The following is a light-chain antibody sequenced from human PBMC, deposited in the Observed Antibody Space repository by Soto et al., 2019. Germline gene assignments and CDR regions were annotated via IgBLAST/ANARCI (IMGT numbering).Light chain of an antibody. CDR2: AAS. V-gene: IGKV1-39*01. J-gene: IGKJ3*01. Sequence: DIQMTQSPSSLSASVGDRVTITCRASQSISSYLNWYQQNPGKAPQLLIYAASSLQSGVPSRFSGSGSGTDFTLTISSLQPEDFATYYCQQSYSTLTFGPGTKVDIK. CDR1: QSISSY. CDR3: QQSYSTLT.